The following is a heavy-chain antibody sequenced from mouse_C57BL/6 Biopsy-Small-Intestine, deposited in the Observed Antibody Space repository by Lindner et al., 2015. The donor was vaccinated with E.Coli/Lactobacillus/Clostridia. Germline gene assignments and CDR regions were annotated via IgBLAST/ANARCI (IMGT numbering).Heavy chain of an antibody. CDR3: ALGRDSSGYPDGFDI. CDR2: IIPIFGKP. V-gene: IGHV1-18*01. Sequence: SVKVSCKASGGIFSGFVVNWVRQAPGQGLEWMGGIIPIFGKPIYAQTQKFQGRVTITADKSTSIANMELSSLRPEDTAVYYCALGRDSSGYPDGFDIWGPGTLVTVSS. D-gene: IGHD2-3*01. J-gene: IGHJ1*01. CDR1: GGIFSGFV.